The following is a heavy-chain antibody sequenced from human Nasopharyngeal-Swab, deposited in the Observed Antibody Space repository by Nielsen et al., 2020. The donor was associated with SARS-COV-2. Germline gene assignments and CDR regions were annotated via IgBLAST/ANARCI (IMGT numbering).Heavy chain of an antibody. CDR1: GFTVSSNY. J-gene: IGHJ6*03. V-gene: IGHV3-53*01. CDR3: ARDIVVVVAEDYYYYMDV. Sequence: GESLKISCAASGFTVSSNYMSWVRQAPGRRLEWVSVIYSGGSTYYADSVKGRFTISRDNSKNTLYLQMNSLRAEDTAVYYCARDIVVVVAEDYYYYMDVWGKGTTVTVSS. CDR2: IYSGGST. D-gene: IGHD2-15*01.